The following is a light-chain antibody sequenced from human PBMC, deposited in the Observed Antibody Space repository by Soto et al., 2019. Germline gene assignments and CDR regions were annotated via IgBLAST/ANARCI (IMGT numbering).Light chain of an antibody. CDR2: GNS. CDR1: SSNIGAGYD. Sequence: QSVLTQPPSVSGAPGQRVTISCTGSSSNIGAGYDVHWYQQLPGTAPKLLIYGNSNRPSGVPDRFSGSKSGTSASLAITGLQAEDEADYYCQSYDSSLNVFGEGTKLTVL. V-gene: IGLV1-40*01. CDR3: QSYDSSLNV. J-gene: IGLJ2*01.